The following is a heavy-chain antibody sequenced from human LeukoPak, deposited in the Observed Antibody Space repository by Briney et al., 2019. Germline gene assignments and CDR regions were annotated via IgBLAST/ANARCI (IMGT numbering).Heavy chain of an antibody. D-gene: IGHD3-22*01. CDR2: IRYDGSNK. V-gene: IGHV3-30*02. J-gene: IGHJ4*02. CDR3: AKDSDYYDSSGPGVY. Sequence: GSLRLSCAASRFTFSTYGMHWVRQAPGKGLEWVAFIRYDGSNKDYADSVKGRFAISRDNSKNTLYLQMNSLRTEDTAVYYCAKDSDYYDSSGPGVYWGQGTLVTVSS. CDR1: RFTFSTYG.